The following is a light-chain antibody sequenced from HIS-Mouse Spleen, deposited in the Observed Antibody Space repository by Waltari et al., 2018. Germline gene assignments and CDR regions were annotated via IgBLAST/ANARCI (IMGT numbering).Light chain of an antibody. V-gene: IGLV2-11*01. CDR2: DVS. CDR3: CSYAGSYTGV. Sequence: QSALTQPRSGSGSPGQSVTISCTGTSSDVGGDNYVYWYQQHPGKAPKRMIYDVSKRPSGVPDRFSGSKSGNTASLTISGLQAEDEADYYCCSYAGSYTGVFGTGTKVTVL. CDR1: SSDVGGDNY. J-gene: IGLJ1*01.